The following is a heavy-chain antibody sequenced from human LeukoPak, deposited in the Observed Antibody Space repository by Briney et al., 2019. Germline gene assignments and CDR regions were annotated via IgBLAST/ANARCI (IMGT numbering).Heavy chain of an antibody. CDR1: GYTFTSYS. Sequence: ASVKVSCKASGYTFTSYSMNWVRQAPGQGLEYMGWINANTGNPTYAQGFTGRFVFSLDTSVSTAYLQISSLKAEDTAVYYCAKGRGWEASYYYYYMDVWGKGTTVTISS. D-gene: IGHD1-26*01. J-gene: IGHJ6*03. CDR3: AKGRGWEASYYYYYMDV. CDR2: INANTGNP. V-gene: IGHV7-4-1*02.